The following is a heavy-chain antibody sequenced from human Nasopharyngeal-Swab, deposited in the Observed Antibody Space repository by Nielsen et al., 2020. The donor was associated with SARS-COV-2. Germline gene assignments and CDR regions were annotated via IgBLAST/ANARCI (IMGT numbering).Heavy chain of an antibody. J-gene: IGHJ4*02. V-gene: IGHV3-21*01. CDR1: GFPFSSYS. CDR2: ISSSSSYI. CDR3: AREKPGDY. Sequence: LSLTCAASGFPFSSYSMNWVRQAPGKGLEWVSSISSSSSYIYYADSVKGRFTISRDNAKNSLYLQMNSLRAEDTAVYYCAREKPGDYWGQGTLVTVSS. D-gene: IGHD1-14*01.